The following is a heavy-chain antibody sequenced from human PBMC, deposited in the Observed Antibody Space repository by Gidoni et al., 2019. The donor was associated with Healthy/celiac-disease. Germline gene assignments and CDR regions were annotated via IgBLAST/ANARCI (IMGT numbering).Heavy chain of an antibody. CDR3: ARDFPLGDCSGGSCDAFDI. V-gene: IGHV1-2*04. CDR1: GYTFTGYY. CDR2: INPNSGGT. J-gene: IGHJ3*02. Sequence: QVQLVQSGAEVKKPGAAVKVSCKASGYTFTGYYMHWVRQAPGPGLEWMGWINPNSGGTNYAQKFQGWGTMTRDTSISTAYMELSRLRSDDTAVYYCARDFPLGDCSGGSCDAFDIWGQGTMVTVSS. D-gene: IGHD2-15*01.